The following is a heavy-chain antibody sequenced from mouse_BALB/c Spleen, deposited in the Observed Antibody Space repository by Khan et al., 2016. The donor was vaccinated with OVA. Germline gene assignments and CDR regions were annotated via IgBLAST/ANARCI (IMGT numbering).Heavy chain of an antibody. CDR1: GYTFTTYW. Sequence: VQLQQSGAELAKPGASVKMSCTASGYTFTTYWIHWVKQRPGQGLEWIGYINPSTGYTEYNQKFKDKATLTTDKSSSAAYMQLSSLTSEDSAVYYGTRRGLYGLFAFWGQGTLVTVSA. V-gene: IGHV1-7*01. CDR2: INPSTGYT. CDR3: TRRGLYGLFAF. D-gene: IGHD1-1*02. J-gene: IGHJ3*01.